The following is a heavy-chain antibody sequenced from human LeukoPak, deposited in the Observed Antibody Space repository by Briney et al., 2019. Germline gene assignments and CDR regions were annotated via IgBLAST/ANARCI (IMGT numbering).Heavy chain of an antibody. CDR1: GDSISSAGFY. CDR3: ARADFGDYAVWSFGH. J-gene: IGHJ4*02. V-gene: IGHV4-31*11. Sequence: TSETLSLTCAVSGDSISSAGFYWSWIRQQPGKGLEWIGYIYYSGHTYYNPSLKSRVTILIDTSKNQFSLNLTSVTAADTAVYYCARADFGDYAVWSFGHWGQGILVTVSS. CDR2: IYYSGHT. D-gene: IGHD4-17*01.